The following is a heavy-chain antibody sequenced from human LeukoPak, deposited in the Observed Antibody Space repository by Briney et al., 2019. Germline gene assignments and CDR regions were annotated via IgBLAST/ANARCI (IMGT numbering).Heavy chain of an antibody. D-gene: IGHD3-10*01. CDR1: GGTFSSYA. CDR3: ARDGSYGSGRPWHY. Sequence: GASVKVSCKASGGTFSSYAISWVRQAPGQGLEWMGWISAYNGNTNYAQKLQGRVTMTTDTSTSTAYMELRSLRSDDTAVYYCARDGSYGSGRPWHYWGQGTLVTVSS. J-gene: IGHJ4*02. V-gene: IGHV1-18*01. CDR2: ISAYNGNT.